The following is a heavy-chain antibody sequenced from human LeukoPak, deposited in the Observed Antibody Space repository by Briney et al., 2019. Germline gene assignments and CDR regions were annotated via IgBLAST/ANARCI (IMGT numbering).Heavy chain of an antibody. CDR3: AGMTTATTKYFQH. D-gene: IGHD4-17*01. J-gene: IGHJ1*01. Sequence: HPGGSLRLSCAASGXTFSSYALSWVRQAPGKGLEWVSAIGGSGAGTYYADSVRGRFTISRDNSKNTLYLQMNSVRAEDTAVYYCAGMTTATTKYFQHWGQGTLVTVSS. CDR2: IGGSGAGT. V-gene: IGHV3-23*01. CDR1: GXTFSSYA.